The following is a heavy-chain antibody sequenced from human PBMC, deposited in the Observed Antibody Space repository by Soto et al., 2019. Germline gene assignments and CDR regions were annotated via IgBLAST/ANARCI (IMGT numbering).Heavy chain of an antibody. Sequence: PVGSLRLSCASSVFTFSSYAMSCVRQAPGKGLEWVSAISGSGGSTYYADSVKGRFTISRDNSKNTLYLQMNSLRAEDTAVYYCAKHIAAVDDLGQGTLVSVSS. CDR3: AKHIAAVDD. CDR2: ISGSGGST. D-gene: IGHD6-13*01. J-gene: IGHJ4*02. CDR1: VFTFSSYA. V-gene: IGHV3-23*01.